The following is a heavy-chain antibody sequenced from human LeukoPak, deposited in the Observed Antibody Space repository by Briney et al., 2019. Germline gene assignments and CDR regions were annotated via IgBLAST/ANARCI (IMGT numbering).Heavy chain of an antibody. CDR3: ATSQWLAFDY. CDR2: IYYSGST. V-gene: IGHV4-39*07. J-gene: IGHJ4*02. Sequence: PSETLSLTCTVSGGSISSSSYYWGWIRQPPGKGLEWIGSIYYSGSTYYNPSLKSRVTISVDTSRNQISLSLSSVTAADTAVYFCATSQWLAFDYWGQGTLVTVSS. CDR1: GGSISSSSYY. D-gene: IGHD5-24*01.